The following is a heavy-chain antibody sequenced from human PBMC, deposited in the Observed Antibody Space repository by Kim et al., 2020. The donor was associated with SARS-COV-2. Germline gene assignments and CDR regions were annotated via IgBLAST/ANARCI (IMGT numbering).Heavy chain of an antibody. J-gene: IGHJ4*02. Sequence: SETLSLTCAVSGGSISNYYWSWIRQPPGKGLEWIGYIYYSGNTNYNPSLKSRVTMSVDTSKNQFSLKLSSVTAADTAVYYCARNSKDYYDSSGYYYGLTYYFDSWGQGTLVTVSS. CDR1: GGSISNYY. D-gene: IGHD3-22*01. V-gene: IGHV4-59*13. CDR2: IYYSGNT. CDR3: ARNSKDYYDSSGYYYGLTYYFDS.